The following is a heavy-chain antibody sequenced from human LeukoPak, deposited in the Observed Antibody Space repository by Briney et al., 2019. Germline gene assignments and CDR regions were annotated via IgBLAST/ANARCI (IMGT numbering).Heavy chain of an antibody. D-gene: IGHD4-23*01. CDR2: TDGATGNT. CDR1: GYTFTSYA. CDR3: ARSPGGNARSWLDS. V-gene: IGHV1-3*02. J-gene: IGHJ4*02. Sequence: ASVKVSCKASGYTFTSYALHWVRQAPGQRLEWMGWTDGATGNTRFSQDFQGRLTITIDTSASTAYMELSSLRSEDTAVYYCARSPGGNARSWLDSWGQGTLVTVSS.